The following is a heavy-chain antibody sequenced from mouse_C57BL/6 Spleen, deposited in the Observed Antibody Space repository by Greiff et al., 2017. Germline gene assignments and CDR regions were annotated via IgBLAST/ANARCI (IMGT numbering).Heavy chain of an antibody. CDR3: ARRLITTAIFDY. D-gene: IGHD1-1*01. Sequence: HTIHWMKQRPEQGLEWIGYIYPRDGSTKYNEKLKGKATLTADKSSSTAYMQLNSPTSEDSAVYFCARRLITTAIFDYWGQGTTLTVSS. CDR1: HT. V-gene: IGHV1-78*01. CDR2: IYPRDGST. J-gene: IGHJ2*01.